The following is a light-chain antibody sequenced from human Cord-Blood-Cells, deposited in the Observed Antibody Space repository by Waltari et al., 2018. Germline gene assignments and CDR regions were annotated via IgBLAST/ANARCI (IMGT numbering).Light chain of an antibody. J-gene: IGKJ3*01. CDR3: QQSYSTPV. Sequence: DIQTTQSPSSLSASVGDRVTITCRASQSISSYLNWYQQKPGKAPKLLIYAASSLQSGVPSRFSGSGSGTDFTLTISSLQPEDFATYYCQQSYSTPVFGPGTKVDIK. CDR2: AAS. V-gene: IGKV1-39*01. CDR1: QSISSY.